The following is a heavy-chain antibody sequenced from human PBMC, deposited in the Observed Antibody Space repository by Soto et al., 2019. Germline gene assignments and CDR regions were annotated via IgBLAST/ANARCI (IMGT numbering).Heavy chain of an antibody. CDR1: ESTVSRDW. CDR3: SGGVGDAF. CDR2: INQDRSEK. V-gene: IGHV3-7*04. D-gene: IGHD1-26*01. Sequence: EVHLVESGGGLVQTGGSLRLSCAIFESTVSRDWMNWVRQAPGKGLEWVAHINQDRSEKYYVDSVKGRFTISRDNAKKSLYLQMNSLRPADTAMYYCSGGVGDAFWGQGTLVTVSS. J-gene: IGHJ4*02.